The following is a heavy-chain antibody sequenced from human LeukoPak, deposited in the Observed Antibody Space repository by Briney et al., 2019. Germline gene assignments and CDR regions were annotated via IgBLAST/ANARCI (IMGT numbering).Heavy chain of an antibody. CDR3: AKGYMVTPPMPHFDH. V-gene: IGHV3-23*01. CDR1: GFTFDNSA. CDR2: ISASGGST. D-gene: IGHD2-21*02. J-gene: IGHJ4*02. Sequence: GGSLRLSCAASGFTFDNSAMTWVRQAPGKGLEWVSLISASGGSTYYAKSVKGRFTISRDNSRKTLYLQMNSLRADDTAVYYCAKGYMVTPPMPHFDHWGQGILVTVSS.